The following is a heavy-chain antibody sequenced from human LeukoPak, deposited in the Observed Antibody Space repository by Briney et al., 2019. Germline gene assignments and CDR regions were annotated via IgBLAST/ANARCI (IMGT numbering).Heavy chain of an antibody. J-gene: IGHJ3*02. V-gene: IGHV3-21*01. CDR1: AFTFSNYG. D-gene: IGHD3-10*01. CDR3: AREEVRAFDI. Sequence: GGSLRLSCAASAFTFSNYGMNWVRQAPGKGLEWVSSITSSSSYIYYADSVKGRLTISRDNAKNSLFLQMNSLRAEDAAIYYCAREEVRAFDIWGQGTMVTVSS. CDR2: ITSSSSYI.